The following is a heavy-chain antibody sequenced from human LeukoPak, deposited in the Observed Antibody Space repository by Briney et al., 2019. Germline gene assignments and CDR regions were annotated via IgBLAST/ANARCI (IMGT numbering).Heavy chain of an antibody. J-gene: IGHJ4*02. D-gene: IGHD5-12*01. CDR3: AKEDIAGNGFPFDS. CDR2: ISSSGRSI. V-gene: IGHV3-48*03. Sequence: GGSLRLSCAASGFTFNIYEMNWVRQAPGKGPEWISHISSSGRSIYYADSVKGRFTISRDNAKNSVYLQMNSLRVEDTAIYYCAKEDIAGNGFPFDSWGQGTMVTVSS. CDR1: GFTFNIYE.